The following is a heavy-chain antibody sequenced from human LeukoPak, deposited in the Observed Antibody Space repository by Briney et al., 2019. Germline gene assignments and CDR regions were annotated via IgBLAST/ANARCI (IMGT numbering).Heavy chain of an antibody. CDR2: IWYDGSNK. J-gene: IGHJ4*02. V-gene: IGHV3-33*03. CDR3: ASGTGYTNGCFDY. D-gene: IGHD6-19*01. Sequence: GRSLRLSCAASGFTFSSYAMHWVRQAPGKGLEWVAVIWYDGSNKYYADSVKGRFTISRDNAKNSLYLQINSLRAEDTAVYYCASGTGYTNGCFDYWGQGTLVTVSS. CDR1: GFTFSSYA.